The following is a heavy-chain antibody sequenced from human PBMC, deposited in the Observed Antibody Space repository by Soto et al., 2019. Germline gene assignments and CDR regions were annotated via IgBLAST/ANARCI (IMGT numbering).Heavy chain of an antibody. CDR1: GFTFSSCA. CDR3: ARSVLVYGAFDI. V-gene: IGHV3-64*01. CDR2: ISSNGGST. Sequence: PGGSLRLSCAASGFTFSSCATHWVRQAPGKGLEYVSAISSNGGSTYYANSVKGRFTISRDNSKNTLYLQMGSLKAEDMAVYYCARSVLVYGAFDIWGQGTMVTVSS. J-gene: IGHJ3*02. D-gene: IGHD2-8*01.